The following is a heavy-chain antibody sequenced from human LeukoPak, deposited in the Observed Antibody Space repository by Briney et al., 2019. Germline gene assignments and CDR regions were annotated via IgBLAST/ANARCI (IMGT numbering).Heavy chain of an antibody. CDR2: INPNSGGT. Sequence: ASVKVSCKASGYTFTGYYMHRVRQAPGQGLEWMGRINPNSGGTNYAQKFQGRVTMTRDTSISTAYMELSRLRSDDTAVYYCARAAAGTGGNYFDDWGQGTLVTVSS. CDR3: ARAAAGTGGNYFDD. CDR1: GYTFTGYY. D-gene: IGHD6-13*01. J-gene: IGHJ4*02. V-gene: IGHV1-2*06.